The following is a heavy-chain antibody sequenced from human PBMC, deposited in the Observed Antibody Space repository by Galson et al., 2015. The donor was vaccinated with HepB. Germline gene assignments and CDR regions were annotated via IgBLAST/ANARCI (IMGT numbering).Heavy chain of an antibody. CDR1: GFTFSSYS. Sequence: SLRLSCAASGFTFSSYSMNWVRQAPGKGLEWVSYISSSSTIYYADSVKGRFTISRDNAKNSLYLQMNSLRAEDTAVYYCARDYYDAFDIWGQGTMVTVSS. CDR3: ARDYYDAFDI. V-gene: IGHV3-48*01. D-gene: IGHD3-10*01. CDR2: ISSSSTI. J-gene: IGHJ3*02.